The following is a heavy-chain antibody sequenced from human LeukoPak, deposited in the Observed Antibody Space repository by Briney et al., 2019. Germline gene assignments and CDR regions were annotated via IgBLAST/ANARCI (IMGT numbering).Heavy chain of an antibody. CDR2: IYYSGST. Sequence: PSETLSLTCTVSGGSISSYYWSWIRQPPGKGLAWIGYIYYSGSTNYNPSLKSRVTISVDTSKNQFSLKLSSVTAADTAVYYCARGKVKDFWSGNDAFDIWGQGTMVTVSS. CDR3: ARGKVKDFWSGNDAFDI. CDR1: GGSISSYY. J-gene: IGHJ3*02. V-gene: IGHV4-59*01. D-gene: IGHD3-3*01.